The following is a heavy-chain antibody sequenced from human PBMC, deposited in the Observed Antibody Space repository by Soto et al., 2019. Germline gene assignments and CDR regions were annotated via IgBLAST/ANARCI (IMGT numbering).Heavy chain of an antibody. V-gene: IGHV3-74*03. CDR3: VRDMQLLRLDS. CDR1: GLTFRSYW. Sequence: EVQLVESGGGFVKPGESLRLSGAASGLTFRSYWMHWVREAPGKGLVWVSRINTDGSVAMYVDSVKGRFTISRDNAKNTLYLHMNSLRAEDTAVYYCVRDMQLLRLDSWGQGTLVTVSS. D-gene: IGHD2-2*01. CDR2: INTDGSVA. J-gene: IGHJ4*02.